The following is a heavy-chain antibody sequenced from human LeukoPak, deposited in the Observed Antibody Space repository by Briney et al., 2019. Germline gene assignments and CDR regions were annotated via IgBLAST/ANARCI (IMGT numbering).Heavy chain of an antibody. Sequence: SETLSLTCTVSGGSISSGDYYWSWIRQPPGTGLEWIGYIYYSGSTYYNPSLKSRVTISVDTSKNQFSLKLSSVTAADTAVYYCARGHSGYDYIENLWFDPWGQGTLVTVSS. J-gene: IGHJ5*02. CDR1: GGSISSGDYY. V-gene: IGHV4-30-4*01. D-gene: IGHD5-12*01. CDR3: ARGHSGYDYIENLWFDP. CDR2: IYYSGST.